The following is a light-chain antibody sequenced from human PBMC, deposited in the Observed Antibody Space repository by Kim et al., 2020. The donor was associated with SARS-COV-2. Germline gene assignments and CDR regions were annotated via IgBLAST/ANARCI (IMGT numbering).Light chain of an antibody. CDR2: DAS. V-gene: IGKV1-5*01. CDR1: QSISSW. Sequence: ASVGDRVNITCRASQSISSWLAWYQQKPGKAPKLLIYDASSLESGVPSRFSGSGSGTEFTLTISSLQPDDFATYYCQQYNSFPLTFGGGTKVDIK. J-gene: IGKJ4*01. CDR3: QQYNSFPLT.